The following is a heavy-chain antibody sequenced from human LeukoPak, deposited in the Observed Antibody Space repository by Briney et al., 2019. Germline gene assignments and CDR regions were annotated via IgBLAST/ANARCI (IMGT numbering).Heavy chain of an antibody. V-gene: IGHV1-2*02. Sequence: GASVKVSCKASGYTFTGYYMHWVRQAPGQGLEWMGWINPNSGGTNYAQKFQGRVTMTRDTSISTAYMELSRLRSDDTAVYYCARVVKLQPSAYYYGMDVWGQGTTVTVSS. CDR3: ARVVKLQPSAYYYGMDV. CDR2: INPNSGGT. J-gene: IGHJ6*02. D-gene: IGHD6-13*01. CDR1: GYTFTGYY.